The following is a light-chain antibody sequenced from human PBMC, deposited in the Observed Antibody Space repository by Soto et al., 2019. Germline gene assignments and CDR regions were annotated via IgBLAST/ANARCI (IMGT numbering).Light chain of an antibody. V-gene: IGLV4-69*01. CDR2: LNSDGSH. CDR3: QTWGTGIYVV. Sequence: QTVVTQSPSASASLGAPVKLTCTLSSGHSSYAIAWHQQQPEKGPRYLMKLNSDGSHSKGDGIPDRFSGSSSGAERYLTISSLQSEDEADYYCQTWGTGIYVVFGGGTQLTVL. J-gene: IGLJ2*01. CDR1: SGHSSYA.